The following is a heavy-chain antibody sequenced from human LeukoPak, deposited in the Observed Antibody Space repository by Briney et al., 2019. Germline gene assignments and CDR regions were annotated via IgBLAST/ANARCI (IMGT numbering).Heavy chain of an antibody. D-gene: IGHD3-10*01. CDR2: IYYSGST. V-gene: IGHV4-39*07. CDR3: ARVVRPSSGSFYNDWFDP. Sequence: PSETLSLTCTVSGGSISSSTYYWGWIRQPPGKGLEWIGSIYYSGSTYYNPSLKSRVTISVDTSKNQFFLKLRSMTAADTAVYYCARVVRPSSGSFYNDWFDPWGQGTLVTVSS. CDR1: GGSISSSTYY. J-gene: IGHJ5*02.